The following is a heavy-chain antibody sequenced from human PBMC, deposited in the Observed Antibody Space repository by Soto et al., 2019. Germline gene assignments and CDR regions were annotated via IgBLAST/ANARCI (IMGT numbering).Heavy chain of an antibody. Sequence: SETLSLTCSVSGASINNYYWSWIRQPPGKGLEWIGFVYYTGSTITKYHPSLQSRVAMSVDSTRTQFSLKVTSMAAAATVTHYCVKPRRTSSYDNNRGFWGPGPRGTV. CDR1: GASINNYY. CDR2: VYYTGSTIT. V-gene: IGHV4-59*01. CDR3: VKPRRTSSYDNNRGF. J-gene: IGHJ1*01. D-gene: IGHD3-22*01.